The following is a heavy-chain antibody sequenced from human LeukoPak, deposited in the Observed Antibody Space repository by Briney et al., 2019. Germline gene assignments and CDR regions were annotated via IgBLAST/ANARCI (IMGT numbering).Heavy chain of an antibody. Sequence: PSQTLSLTCAVSGGSISSGGYSWSWIWQPPGKGLEWIGYICHSGSTYYNPSLKSRVTISVDRSKNQFSLKLSSVTAADTAVYYCARGKYYGSGSYFDYWGQGTLVTVSS. CDR1: GGSISSGGYS. J-gene: IGHJ4*02. D-gene: IGHD3-10*01. V-gene: IGHV4-30-2*01. CDR2: ICHSGST. CDR3: ARGKYYGSGSYFDY.